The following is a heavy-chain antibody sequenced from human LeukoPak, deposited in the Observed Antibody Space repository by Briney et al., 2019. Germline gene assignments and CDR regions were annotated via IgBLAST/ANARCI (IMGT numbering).Heavy chain of an antibody. Sequence: GASVKVSCKASGYTFTSYDINWVRQATGQGLEWMGWINPNSGGTNYAQKFQGRVTMTRDTSISTAYMELSRLRSDDTAVYYCAGSIAARTYYGMDVWGQGTTVTVSS. D-gene: IGHD6-6*01. CDR3: AGSIAARTYYGMDV. CDR1: GYTFTSYD. V-gene: IGHV1-2*02. J-gene: IGHJ6*02. CDR2: INPNSGGT.